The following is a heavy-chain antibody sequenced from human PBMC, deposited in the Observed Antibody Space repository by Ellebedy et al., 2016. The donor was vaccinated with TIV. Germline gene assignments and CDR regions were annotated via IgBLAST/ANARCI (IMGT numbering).Heavy chain of an antibody. Sequence: PGGSLRLSCAASGFTFSTYAMNWVRQAPGKGLGWVADLSYDGSKIYYADSVKGRFTISRDNAKNLLYLQMNSLRAEDTAVYYCARDLDKSSGWYGGAAYWGQGTLVTVSS. D-gene: IGHD6-19*01. CDR1: GFTFSTYA. CDR2: LSYDGSKI. CDR3: ARDLDKSSGWYGGAAY. J-gene: IGHJ4*02. V-gene: IGHV3-30-3*01.